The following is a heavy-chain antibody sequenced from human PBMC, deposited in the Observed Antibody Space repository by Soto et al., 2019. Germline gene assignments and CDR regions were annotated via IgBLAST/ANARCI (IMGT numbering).Heavy chain of an antibody. Sequence: TLSLTCTVSGGSISSGGYYWSWIRQHPGKGLEWIGYIYYSGSTYYNPSLKSRVTISVDTSKNQFSLKLSSVTAADTAVYYCATGADYGDYYVADYWGQGTLVTVSS. CDR1: GGSISSGGYY. CDR2: IYYSGST. V-gene: IGHV4-31*03. J-gene: IGHJ4*02. CDR3: ATGADYGDYYVADY. D-gene: IGHD4-17*01.